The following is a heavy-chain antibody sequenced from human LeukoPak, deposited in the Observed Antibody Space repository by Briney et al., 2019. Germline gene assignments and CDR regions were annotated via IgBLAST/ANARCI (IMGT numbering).Heavy chain of an antibody. J-gene: IGHJ4*02. D-gene: IGHD2-2*02. CDR3: AKDLDCSSTSCYKDY. CDR1: GFTFSSYS. Sequence: GGSLRLSCAASGFTFSSYSMNWVRQAPGKGLEWVSAISGSGGSTYYAESVKGRFTISRDNSKNTLYLQMNSLRAEDTAVYYCAKDLDCSSTSCYKDYWGQGTLVTVSS. CDR2: ISGSGGST. V-gene: IGHV3-23*01.